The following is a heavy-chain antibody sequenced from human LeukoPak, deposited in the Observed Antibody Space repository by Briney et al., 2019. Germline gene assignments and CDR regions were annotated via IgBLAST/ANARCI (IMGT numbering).Heavy chain of an antibody. CDR3: ARDWDQRNYYYGMDV. J-gene: IGHJ6*04. CDR1: VGTFSIYA. CDR2: IIPIFGTA. Sequence: SVNVSCKSSVGTFSIYAISWVRQAPGQGLEWMGGIIPIFGTANYAQKFQGRVTITADESTSTAYMELSSLRSEDTAVYYCARDWDQRNYYYGMDVWGKATTVTVSS. D-gene: IGHD1-26*01. V-gene: IGHV1-69*01.